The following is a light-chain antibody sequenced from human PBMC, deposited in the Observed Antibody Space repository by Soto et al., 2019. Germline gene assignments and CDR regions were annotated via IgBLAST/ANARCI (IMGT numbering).Light chain of an antibody. CDR3: KQYGSSPNT. V-gene: IGKV3-20*01. CDR2: GAS. J-gene: IGKJ2*01. Sequence: EIVLTQSPGTLSLSPGEGATLSCRASQSVSSRWLVWYQQKPGQAPRLLIYGASSRATGIPDRFSGSGSGTDFTLAISRLEPEDVAVYYCKQYGSSPNTLGQGTKVEMK. CDR1: QSVSSRW.